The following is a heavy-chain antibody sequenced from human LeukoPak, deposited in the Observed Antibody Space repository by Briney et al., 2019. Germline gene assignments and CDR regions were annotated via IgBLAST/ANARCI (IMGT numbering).Heavy chain of an antibody. V-gene: IGHV1-46*03. CDR2: INPSGGST. Sequence: ASVKVSCKASGYTFTSYYMHWVRQAPGQGFEWMGVINPSGGSTTYAQKFQGRVTVTRDTSTRTVYMELSSLRSEDTAVYYCARGTYYDFWSGYWGSSTIDYWGQGTLVTVSS. J-gene: IGHJ4*02. CDR1: GYTFTSYY. CDR3: ARGTYYDFWSGYWGSSTIDY. D-gene: IGHD3-3*01.